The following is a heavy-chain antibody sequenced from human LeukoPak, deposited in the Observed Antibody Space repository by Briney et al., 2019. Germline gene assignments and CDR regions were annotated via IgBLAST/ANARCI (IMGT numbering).Heavy chain of an antibody. D-gene: IGHD3-22*01. V-gene: IGHV4-59*08. CDR3: ARVVGYYYDSSGSWFDP. CDR2: IYYSGST. Sequence: SETLSLTCTVSGGSISSYYWSWIRQPPGKGLEWIGYIYYSGSTNYNPSLKSRVTISVDTSKNQFSLKLSSVTAADTAVYYCARVVGYYYDSSGSWFDPWGQGTLVTVSS. J-gene: IGHJ5*02. CDR1: GGSISSYY.